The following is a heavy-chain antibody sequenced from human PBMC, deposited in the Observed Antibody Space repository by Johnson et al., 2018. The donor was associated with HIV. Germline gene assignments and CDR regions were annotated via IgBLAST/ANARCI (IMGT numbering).Heavy chain of an antibody. CDR2: ISFDGKNK. CDR1: GFTLTNYP. Sequence: QVQLVESGGGLVQPGRSLILSCAASGFTLTNYPMHWVRQAPGKGLEWVAVISFDGKNKFYADSVKGRFTISRDNSRNTLYLQMNSLRPEDMAVYYCASGDDDGFWGRGTLVTVSS. CDR3: ASGDDDGF. V-gene: IGHV3-30*04. D-gene: IGHD5-12*01. J-gene: IGHJ4*03.